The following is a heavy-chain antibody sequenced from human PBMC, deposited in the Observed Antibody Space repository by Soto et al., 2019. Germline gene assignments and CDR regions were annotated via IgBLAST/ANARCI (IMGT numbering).Heavy chain of an antibody. Sequence: QVQLQQWGAGLLKPSETLSLTCAVYGGSFSGYYWSWIRQPPGKGLEWIGEINHSGSTNYNPSLKRRVPISVDTSKNQFSLELSSVTAAGTAVYYSARGGALLEFGELSRSPYYYYMDVWGKGTTVTVSS. J-gene: IGHJ6*03. CDR1: GGSFSGYY. CDR3: ARGGALLEFGELSRSPYYYYMDV. D-gene: IGHD3-10*01. V-gene: IGHV4-34*01. CDR2: INHSGST.